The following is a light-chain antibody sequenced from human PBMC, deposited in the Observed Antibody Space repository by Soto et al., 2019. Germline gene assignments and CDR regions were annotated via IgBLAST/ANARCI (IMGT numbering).Light chain of an antibody. J-gene: IGLJ3*02. CDR1: SGHSSYI. Sequence: QLVLTQSSSASASLGSSVKLTCTLSSGHSSYIIAWHQQQPGKAPRYLMKLEGSGSYNKGSGVPDRFSGSSSGADRYLTISNLQFEYEADYYCETGDTNTWVFGGGTKLTVL. CDR2: LEGSGSY. V-gene: IGLV4-60*02. CDR3: ETGDTNTWV.